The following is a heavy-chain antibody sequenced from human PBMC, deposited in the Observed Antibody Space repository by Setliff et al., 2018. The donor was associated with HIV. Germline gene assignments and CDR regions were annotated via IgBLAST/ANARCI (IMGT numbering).Heavy chain of an antibody. V-gene: IGHV4-34*01. D-gene: IGHD6-19*01. Sequence: SETLSLTCAVSGGSFSAYYWSWIRQPPGEGLEWIGEINHSGSTNYNPSLKRRVTISIDTSRKQFSLRLNSVTAADTARYYCAREERGWSNRGAFDIWGQGAMVTVSS. J-gene: IGHJ3*02. CDR1: GGSFSAYY. CDR3: AREERGWSNRGAFDI. CDR2: INHSGST.